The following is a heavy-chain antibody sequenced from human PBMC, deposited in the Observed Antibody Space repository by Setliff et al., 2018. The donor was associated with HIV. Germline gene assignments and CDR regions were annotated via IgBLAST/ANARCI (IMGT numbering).Heavy chain of an antibody. CDR1: GGSFSGFY. V-gene: IGHV4-34*01. CDR2: INHSGST. D-gene: IGHD3-3*01. Sequence: SETLSLTCAVYGGSFSGFYWSWIRQPPGKGLEWIGEINHSGSTKYNPSLKSRVTISVDTSKNQFSLKVSAVTAADTAVYYCVRPSFGIGGGSMFDSWGRGIVVTV. J-gene: IGHJ4*02. CDR3: VRPSFGIGGGSMFDS.